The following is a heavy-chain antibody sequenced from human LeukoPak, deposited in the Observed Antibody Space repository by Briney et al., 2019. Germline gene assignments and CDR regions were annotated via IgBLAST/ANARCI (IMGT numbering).Heavy chain of an antibody. CDR1: GFTFTNYG. CDR3: AKGLYYKDRSGYPA. D-gene: IGHD3-22*01. Sequence: PGGSLRLSCAASGFTFTNYGMHWVRQAPGKGLEWVAFIGYDGSNKYYADSVKGRFTVSRDKSKNTLYLQMNSLRTEDTAVYYCAKGLYYKDRSGYPAWGQGTLVTISS. CDR2: IGYDGSNK. J-gene: IGHJ5*02. V-gene: IGHV3-30*02.